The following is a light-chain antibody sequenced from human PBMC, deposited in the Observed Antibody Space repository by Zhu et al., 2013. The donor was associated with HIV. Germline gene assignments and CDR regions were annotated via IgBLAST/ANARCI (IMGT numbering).Light chain of an antibody. CDR3: QQYNNLPCS. Sequence: DIQMTQSPSSLSASVGDRVTITCQASQDISNYLNWYQQKPGKAPKLLIYDASNLETGVPSRFSGSGSGTDFTFTISNLQPEDIATYYCQQYNNLPCSFGQGTKLEIK. V-gene: IGKV1-33*01. J-gene: IGKJ2*04. CDR1: QDISNY. CDR2: DAS.